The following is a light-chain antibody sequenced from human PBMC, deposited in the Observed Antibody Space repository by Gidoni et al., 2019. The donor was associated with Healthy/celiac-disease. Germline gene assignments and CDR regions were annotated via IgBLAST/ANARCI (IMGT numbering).Light chain of an antibody. CDR1: QSVSSSY. J-gene: IGKJ5*01. Sequence: EIVLTQYPVTLSLSPGERATLSCRDSQSVSSSYLAWYQQKPGQPPRLLIYGASSRATGIPDRFSGSGSGTDFTLTISRLEPEDVAVYYCQQYGSSPLITFGQGTRLEIK. CDR2: GAS. CDR3: QQYGSSPLIT. V-gene: IGKV3-20*01.